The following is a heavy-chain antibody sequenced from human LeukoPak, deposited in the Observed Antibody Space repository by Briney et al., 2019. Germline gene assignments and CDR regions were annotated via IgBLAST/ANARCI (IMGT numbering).Heavy chain of an antibody. CDR2: IIPIFGTA. CDR3: ARASYSSSSTFDY. CDR1: GGTFSSYA. Sequence: ASVKVSCKASGGTFSSYAISWVRQAPGQWLEWMGRIIPIFGTANYAQKFQGRVTITTDESTSTAYMELSSLRSEDTAVYYCARASYSSSSTFDYWGQGTLVTVSS. V-gene: IGHV1-69*05. J-gene: IGHJ4*02. D-gene: IGHD6-6*01.